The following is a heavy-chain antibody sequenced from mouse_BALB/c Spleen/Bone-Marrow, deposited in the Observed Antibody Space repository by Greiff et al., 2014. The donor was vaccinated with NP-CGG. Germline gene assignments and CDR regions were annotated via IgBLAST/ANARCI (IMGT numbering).Heavy chain of an antibody. V-gene: IGHV2-3*01. CDR1: GFSLTSYG. J-gene: IGHJ4*01. D-gene: IGHD1-2*01. Sequence: QVQLQQSGPGLVAPAQSLSITCTVSGFSLTSYGVSWVRQPPGKGLEWLGVIWRDGSGNYNSAIISRKSIIKDNSKSQVSLKLNSRQTADEATVYCCKVNGYGYAMDYWGQGTLVTVSA. CDR2: IWRDGSG. CDR3: CKVNGYGYAMDY.